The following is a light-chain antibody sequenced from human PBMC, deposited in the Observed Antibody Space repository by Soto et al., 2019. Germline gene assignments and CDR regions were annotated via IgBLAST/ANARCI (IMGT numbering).Light chain of an antibody. CDR3: QQSYSTLFT. CDR2: AAS. J-gene: IGKJ3*01. V-gene: IGKV1-39*01. CDR1: QSIRNY. Sequence: DIQMTQSPSSLSASVGDRVTITCRASQSIRNYLNWYQQKPGKAPKLLIYAASSLQSGVPSRFGGSGSGTDFTLTIGSLQPEDFATYYCQQSYSTLFTFGPGTKVDIK.